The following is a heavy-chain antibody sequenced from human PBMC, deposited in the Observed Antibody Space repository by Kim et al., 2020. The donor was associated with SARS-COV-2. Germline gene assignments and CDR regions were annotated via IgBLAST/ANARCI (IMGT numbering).Heavy chain of an antibody. J-gene: IGHJ4*02. V-gene: IGHV3-48*02. Sequence: GGSLRLSCAASGFTFSNYGMNWVRQAPGKGLEWISQISSSGGTTHYADSVKGRFAISRDNAKNSLYLQMNSLRDEDTALYYCARRGDTAMFYVYWGQGTLVTVSS. CDR2: ISSSGGTT. CDR1: GFTFSNYG. D-gene: IGHD5-18*01. CDR3: ARRGDTAMFYVY.